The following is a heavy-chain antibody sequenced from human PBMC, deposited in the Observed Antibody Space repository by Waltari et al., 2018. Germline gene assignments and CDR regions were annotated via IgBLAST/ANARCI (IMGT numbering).Heavy chain of an antibody. V-gene: IGHV4-38-2*01. CDR1: GYAINSVFY. J-gene: IGHJ4*02. CDR3: MRQVLGYCTSAACRRLES. CDR2: IYHSGDV. D-gene: IGHD2-2*03. Sequence: QVQLQESGPGLVKPSETLSLTCDVSGYAINSVFYWGWIRQPPGKGLEWISTIYHSGDVFYNPSRESRLTTSMDTSKNQFSLKLKSVTAADTAVYYCMRQVLGYCTSAACRRLESWGRGTLVTVSS.